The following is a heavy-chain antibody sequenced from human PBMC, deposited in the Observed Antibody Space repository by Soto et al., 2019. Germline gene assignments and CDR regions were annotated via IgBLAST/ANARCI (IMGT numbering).Heavy chain of an antibody. D-gene: IGHD3-22*01. J-gene: IGHJ4*02. V-gene: IGHV5-51*01. CDR2: IFPGDSDT. CDR3: ARRGHYHSSGYYFSDS. Sequence: PGESLKISCKASGYSFTDYWIGWVRQMPGKGLEWVGIIFPGDSDTRHSPSFQGQVTMSVDKSISTAYLQWASLKASDTAIYYCARRGHYHSSGYYFSDSWGQGTLVTVSS. CDR1: GYSFTDYW.